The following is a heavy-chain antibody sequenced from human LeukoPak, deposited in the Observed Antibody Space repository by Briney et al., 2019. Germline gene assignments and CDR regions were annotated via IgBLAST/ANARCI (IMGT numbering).Heavy chain of an antibody. CDR2: INHSGST. V-gene: IGHV4-34*01. J-gene: IGHJ6*03. CDR3: ARDSGRGDRGYYMDV. D-gene: IGHD2-21*02. Sequence: SETLSLTCAVYGGSFSGYYWSWIRQPPGKGLEWIGEINHSGSTNYNPSLKSRVTISVDTSKNQFSLKLSSVTAADTAVYYCARDSGRGDRGYYMDVWGKGTTVTVSS. CDR1: GGSFSGYY.